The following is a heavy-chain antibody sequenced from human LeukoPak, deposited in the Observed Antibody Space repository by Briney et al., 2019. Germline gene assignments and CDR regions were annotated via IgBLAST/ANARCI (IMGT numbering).Heavy chain of an antibody. J-gene: IGHJ6*02. Sequence: PSETLSLTCAVSGGSISSRNWWSWVRQPPGKGLEWIGEIYHSGSINYNPSLKSRVTISVDKSKNQLSLRLTSVTAADTAVYYCARDNGAIRAYYHHGMDVWGQGTTVTVSS. CDR2: IYHSGSI. CDR3: ARDNGAIRAYYHHGMDV. V-gene: IGHV4-4*02. D-gene: IGHD2-8*01. CDR1: GGSISSRNW.